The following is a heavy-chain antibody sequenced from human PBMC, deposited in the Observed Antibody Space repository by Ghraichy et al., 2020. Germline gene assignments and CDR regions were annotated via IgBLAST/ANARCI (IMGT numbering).Heavy chain of an antibody. CDR2: ISGSGHTKSVEPKT. V-gene: IGHV3-23*01. Sequence: GGSLRLSCAASGFPFSNYALSWVRQAPGKGLEWISAISGSGHTKSVEPKTYYAESVKGRFTVSRDNSKNTLYLQMNNLRVDDTAQYFCSRDVAHYDFWVGGGALEIWGQGTKVSVSS. CDR3: SRDVAHYDFWVGGGALEI. CDR1: GFPFSNYA. J-gene: IGHJ3*02. D-gene: IGHD3-3*01.